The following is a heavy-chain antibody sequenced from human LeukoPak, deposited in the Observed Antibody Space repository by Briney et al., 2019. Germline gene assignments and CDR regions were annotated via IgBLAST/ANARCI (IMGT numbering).Heavy chain of an antibody. D-gene: IGHD3-10*01. Sequence: SETLSLTCTVSSDSISSSSSYWGWIRQSPGKGLEWIGEINHSGSTNYNPSLKSRVTISVDTSKNQFSLKVSSVTAADTAVYYCARQHYYGSGSYWLDYYYMDVWGKGTTVTTSS. J-gene: IGHJ6*03. CDR3: ARQHYYGSGSYWLDYYYMDV. V-gene: IGHV4-39*01. CDR1: SDSISSSSSY. CDR2: INHSGST.